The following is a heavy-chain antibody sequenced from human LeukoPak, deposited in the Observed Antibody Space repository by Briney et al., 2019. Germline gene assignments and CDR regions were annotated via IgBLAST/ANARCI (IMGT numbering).Heavy chain of an antibody. CDR3: TGNYYGSGSYADFDY. Sequence: PGGSLRLSCAGSGFTLSGSALHWVRQASGKGLEGVGRIRSTANGYATAYAASVKGRFTISRDDSKNTAYLQMDSLKTEDTAVYYCTGNYYGSGSYADFDYWGQGTLVTVSS. V-gene: IGHV3-73*01. CDR2: IRSTANGYAT. CDR1: GFTLSGSA. D-gene: IGHD3-10*01. J-gene: IGHJ4*02.